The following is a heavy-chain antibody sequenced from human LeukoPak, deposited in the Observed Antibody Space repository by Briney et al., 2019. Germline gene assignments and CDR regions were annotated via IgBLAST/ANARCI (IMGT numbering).Heavy chain of an antibody. V-gene: IGHV3-48*03. CDR1: GFTLSSYE. J-gene: IGHJ6*04. CDR2: ISSSGSTI. Sequence: WGSLRLSCAASGFTLSSYEMNWVRQGPGKGLEWVSYISSSGSTIYYADSVKGRFTISRDNAKNSLYLQMNSLRAEDTAVYYCAELGITMIGGVWGKGTTVTISS. CDR3: AELGITMIGGV. D-gene: IGHD3-10*02.